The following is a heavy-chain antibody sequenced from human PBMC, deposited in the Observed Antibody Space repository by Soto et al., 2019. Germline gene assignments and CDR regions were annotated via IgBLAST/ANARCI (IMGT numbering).Heavy chain of an antibody. J-gene: IGHJ3*02. V-gene: IGHV3-21*01. Sequence: EVQLVESGGGLVKPGGSLRLSCAASGFTFSSYSMNWVRQAPGKGLEWVSSSSSSSSYIYYADSVKGRFTISRDNAKNSLYLQMNSLRAEDTAVYYCARDQNAKGNAFDIWGQGTMVTVSS. CDR3: ARDQNAKGNAFDI. CDR2: SSSSSSYI. CDR1: GFTFSSYS.